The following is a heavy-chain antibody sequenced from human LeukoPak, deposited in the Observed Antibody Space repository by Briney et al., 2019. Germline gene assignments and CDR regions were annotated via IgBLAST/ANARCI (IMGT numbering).Heavy chain of an antibody. CDR3: ARDTAGMDV. CDR1: GFTFSSYW. Sequence: GGSLRLSCAASGFTFSSYWMSWVRQAPGKGLEWVAKVNQDGSEKYYVDSVKGRFAISRDNAKNSLYLQMNSLRAEDTAVYYCARDTAGMDVWGQGTTVTVSS. V-gene: IGHV3-7*01. J-gene: IGHJ6*02. CDR2: VNQDGSEK. D-gene: IGHD4-17*01.